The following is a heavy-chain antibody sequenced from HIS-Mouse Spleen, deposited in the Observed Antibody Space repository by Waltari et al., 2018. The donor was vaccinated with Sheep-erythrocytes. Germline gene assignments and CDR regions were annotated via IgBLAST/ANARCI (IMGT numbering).Heavy chain of an antibody. CDR3: ARASSGWFRGFDY. CDR1: GFTVSSNY. CDR2: IYSGGST. Sequence: EVQLVESGGGLIQPGGSLRLSCAASGFTVSSNYMSWVRQAPGKGPEGVSVIYSGGSTYYADSVKGRFTISRDNSKNTLYLQMNSLRAEDTAVYYCARASSGWFRGFDYWGQGTLVTVSS. D-gene: IGHD6-19*01. J-gene: IGHJ4*02. V-gene: IGHV3-53*01.